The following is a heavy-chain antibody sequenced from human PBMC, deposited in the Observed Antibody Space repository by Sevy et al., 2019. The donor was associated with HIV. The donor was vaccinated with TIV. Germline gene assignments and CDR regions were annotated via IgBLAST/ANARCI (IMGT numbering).Heavy chain of an antibody. J-gene: IGHJ6*03. CDR2: IKSKTDGGKT. D-gene: IGHD3-3*01. CDR3: TTDPREWLVSWGYYYYMDV. Sequence: GGSLRLSCAASGFTFSNAWMSWVRQAPGKGLEWVGRIKSKTDGGKTDYAAPVKGRFTISREDSKTTLYLQMNSLKTEDTAVYYCTTDPREWLVSWGYYYYMDVWGKGTTVTVSS. V-gene: IGHV3-15*01. CDR1: GFTFSNAW.